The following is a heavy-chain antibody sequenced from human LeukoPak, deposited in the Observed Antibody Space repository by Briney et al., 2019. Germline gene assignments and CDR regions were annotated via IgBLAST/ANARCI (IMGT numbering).Heavy chain of an antibody. V-gene: IGHV3-48*03. CDR3: ARDKRGVIDY. CDR1: GFIYSSYE. D-gene: IGHD2-21*01. J-gene: IGHJ4*02. CDR2: ISSSGSTI. Sequence: GGSLRLSCAASGFIYSSYEMNWVRQAPGKGLEWVSYISSSGSTIYYADSVKGRFTISRDNAKNSLYLQMNSLRAEDTAVYYCARDKRGVIDYWGQGTLVTVSS.